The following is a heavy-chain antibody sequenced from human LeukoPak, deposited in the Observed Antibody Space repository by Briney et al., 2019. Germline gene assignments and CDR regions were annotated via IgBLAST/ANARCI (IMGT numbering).Heavy chain of an antibody. Sequence: PGGSLRLSCAASGFTFSSHSMNWVRQAPGKGLEWVSYISSSSSTIYYADSVKGRFTISRDNAKNPLYLQMNSLRDEDTAVYYCAGKSDYDSSGYHNWFDLWGQGTLVTVSS. CDR3: AGKSDYDSSGYHNWFDL. J-gene: IGHJ5*02. CDR1: GFTFSSHS. V-gene: IGHV3-48*02. CDR2: ISSSSSTI. D-gene: IGHD3-22*01.